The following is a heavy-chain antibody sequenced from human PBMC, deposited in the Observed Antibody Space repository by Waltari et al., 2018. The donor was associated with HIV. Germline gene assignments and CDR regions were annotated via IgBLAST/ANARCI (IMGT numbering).Heavy chain of an antibody. CDR1: GFTISSNY. J-gene: IGHJ6*02. D-gene: IGHD1-26*01. V-gene: IGHV3-53*01. Sequence: EVQLVASGGGLIEPGGSLRVSCAASGFTISSNYMIWVRQAPGKGLGGGSVIYSCGSRYYADSVKGRFISSRDNSKNTVSLHMNSLRAEDTAVYYCARDPRSSGYYGMDVWGQGIKVTVSS. CDR3: ARDPRSSGYYGMDV. CDR2: IYSCGSR.